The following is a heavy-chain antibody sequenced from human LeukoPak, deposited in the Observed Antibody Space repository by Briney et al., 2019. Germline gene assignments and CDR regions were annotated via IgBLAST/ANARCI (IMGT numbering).Heavy chain of an antibody. CDR1: GFTFSSYW. CDR2: IKQDGSEK. J-gene: IGHJ6*03. Sequence: GGSLRLSCAASGFTFSSYWMSWVRQAPGKGLEWVANIKQDGSEKYYVDSVKGRFTISRDNAKNSLYLQMNSLRAEDTAVYYCTRTVIGQPTWEYYYMDVWGKGTTVTISS. CDR3: TRTVIGQPTWEYYYMDV. V-gene: IGHV3-7*03. D-gene: IGHD4-17*01.